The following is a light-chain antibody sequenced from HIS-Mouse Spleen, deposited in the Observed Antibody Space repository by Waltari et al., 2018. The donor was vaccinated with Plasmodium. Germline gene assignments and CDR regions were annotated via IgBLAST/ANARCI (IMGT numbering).Light chain of an antibody. Sequence: QSALTQPRSVSGSPDQSFPISCTSTSTYVGVYNSVSWYHQHPGKSPKPMSYDVSKRSSGVPDLFSGSKSGNTASLTISVLQAEDEADYYCCSYAGSYTYVFGTGTKVTVL. CDR1: STYVGVYNS. V-gene: IGLV2-11*01. CDR2: DVS. J-gene: IGLJ1*01. CDR3: CSYAGSYTYV.